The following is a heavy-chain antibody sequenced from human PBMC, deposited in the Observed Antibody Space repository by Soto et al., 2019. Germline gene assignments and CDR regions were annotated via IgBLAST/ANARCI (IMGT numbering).Heavy chain of an antibody. CDR2: IYYSGST. J-gene: IGHJ6*02. CDR1: GGSISSGDYY. CDR3: ARDLPLDGMDV. Sequence: SETLSLTCTVSGGSISSGDYYWSWIRQPPGKGLEWIGYIYYSGSTYYNPSLKSRVTISVDTSKNQFSLKLSSVTAADTAVYYCARDLPLDGMDVWGQGTTVTVSS. V-gene: IGHV4-30-4*01.